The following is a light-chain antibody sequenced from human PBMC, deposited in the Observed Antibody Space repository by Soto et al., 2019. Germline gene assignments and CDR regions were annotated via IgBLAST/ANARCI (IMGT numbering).Light chain of an antibody. CDR3: QSYDSGVSGSV. CDR2: VNS. V-gene: IGLV1-40*01. Sequence: QSVLTQPPSVSGAPGQRVTISCTGSSSNIGAGYGVHWYQQLPGTAPKLLIYVNSNRPSGVPDRFSGSKSGTSASLAITGLQAEDEADYYCQSYDSGVSGSVFGGGTKVTVL. CDR1: SSNIGAGYG. J-gene: IGLJ2*01.